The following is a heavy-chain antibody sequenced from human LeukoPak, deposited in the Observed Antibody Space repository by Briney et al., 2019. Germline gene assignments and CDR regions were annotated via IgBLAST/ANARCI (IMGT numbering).Heavy chain of an antibody. CDR2: ISSSGSTI. Sequence: GGPLRLSCAASGFTFSSYEINWVRQAPGKGLEWVSYISSSGSTIYYADSVKGRFTISRDNAKNSLYLQMNSLRAEDTAVYYCASQDYGDYGPAEYFQHWGQGTLVTVSS. D-gene: IGHD4-17*01. CDR1: GFTFSSYE. CDR3: ASQDYGDYGPAEYFQH. J-gene: IGHJ1*01. V-gene: IGHV3-48*03.